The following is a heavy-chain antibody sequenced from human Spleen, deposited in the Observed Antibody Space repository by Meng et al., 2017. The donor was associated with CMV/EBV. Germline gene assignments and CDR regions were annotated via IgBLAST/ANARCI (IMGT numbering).Heavy chain of an antibody. V-gene: IGHV3-23*01. Sequence: GGSLRLSCAASGFTFSNYAMSWVRQAGKGLEWVSTVSRSGGGTDYADSVKGRFIVSRDNSKNTMYLQMNSPRAEDTAVYYCAKDAGTATGLSALDIWGQGAVVTVSS. CDR3: AKDAGTATGLSALDI. J-gene: IGHJ3*02. CDR1: GFTFSNYA. D-gene: IGHD6-13*01. CDR2: VSRSGGGT.